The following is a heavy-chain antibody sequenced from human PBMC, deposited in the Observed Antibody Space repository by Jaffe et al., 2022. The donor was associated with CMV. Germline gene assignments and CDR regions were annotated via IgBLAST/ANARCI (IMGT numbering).Heavy chain of an antibody. V-gene: IGHV4-34*01. CDR3: ARVNSNYDYVWGSYREGPFDY. CDR1: GGSFSGYY. CDR2: INHSGST. Sequence: QVQLQQWGAGLLKPSETLSLTCAVYGGSFSGYYWSWIRQPPGKGLEWIGEINHSGSTNYNPSLKSRVTISVDTSKNQFSLKLSSVTAADTAVYYCARVNSNYDYVWGSYREGPFDYWGQGTLVTVSS. D-gene: IGHD3-16*02. J-gene: IGHJ4*02.